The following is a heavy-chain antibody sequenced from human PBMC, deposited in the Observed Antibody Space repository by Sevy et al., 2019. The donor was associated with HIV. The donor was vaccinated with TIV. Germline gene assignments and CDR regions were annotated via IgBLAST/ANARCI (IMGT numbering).Heavy chain of an antibody. CDR2: IRGSGGST. CDR1: GFTFSSYA. Sequence: GGSLRLSCAASGFTFSSYAMSWVRQAPGKGLEWVSIIRGSGGSTYYADSVKGRFTISRDNFKNTLYLQMSSLRAEDTAVYYCHGDYDSSQLASYYYYGMDVWGQGTTVTVSS. J-gene: IGHJ6*02. V-gene: IGHV3-23*01. D-gene: IGHD3-22*01. CDR3: HGDYDSSQLASYYYYGMDV.